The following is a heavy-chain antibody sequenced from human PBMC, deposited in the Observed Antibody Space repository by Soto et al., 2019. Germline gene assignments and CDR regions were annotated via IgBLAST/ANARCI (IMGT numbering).Heavy chain of an antibody. Sequence: SETLSLTCAVYGGSFSGYSWSWIRQPPGKGLEWIGEINHSGSTNYNPSLKSRVTISVDTSKNQFSLKLSSVTAADTAVYYCARGENDYGDYNWFDPWGQGTLVTVSS. D-gene: IGHD4-17*01. CDR1: GGSFSGYS. CDR2: INHSGST. CDR3: ARGENDYGDYNWFDP. J-gene: IGHJ5*02. V-gene: IGHV4-34*01.